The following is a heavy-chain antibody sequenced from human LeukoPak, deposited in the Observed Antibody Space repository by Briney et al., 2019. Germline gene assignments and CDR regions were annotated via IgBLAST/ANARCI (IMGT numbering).Heavy chain of an antibody. CDR3: ARLIAVAGTYWYFDL. J-gene: IGHJ2*01. D-gene: IGHD6-19*01. CDR1: GGSISSGGYY. CDR2: IYYSGST. V-gene: IGHV4-31*03. Sequence: SETLSLTCTVSGGSISSGGYYWRWLRQHPGKGLEWIGYIYYSGSTYYNPSLKSRVTISVDTSKNQFSLKLSSVTAADTAVYYCARLIAVAGTYWYFDLWGRGTLVTVSS.